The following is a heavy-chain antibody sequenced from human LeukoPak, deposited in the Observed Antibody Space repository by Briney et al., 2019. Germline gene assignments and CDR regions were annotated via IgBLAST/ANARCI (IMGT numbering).Heavy chain of an antibody. CDR2: ISDSGNT. CDR3: AVSTYSSGWYYFDY. Sequence: GGSLRLSCAASGFTLSSYAMSWVRQAPGKGLEWVSAISDSGNTYHADSVKGRFTISRDSSKNTLFLQMNRLRPEDAAVYYCAVSTYSSGWYYFDYWGQGTLVTVSS. J-gene: IGHJ4*02. CDR1: GFTLSSYA. D-gene: IGHD6-19*01. V-gene: IGHV3-23*01.